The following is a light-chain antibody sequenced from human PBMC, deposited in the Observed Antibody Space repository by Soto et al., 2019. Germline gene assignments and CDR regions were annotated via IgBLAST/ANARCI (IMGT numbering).Light chain of an antibody. Sequence: DFQMTQSPSSLSASIGDRVTITCRASQSISKYLNWYQQKLGKAPKLLIYAASHLQRGVPSRFRGSGSGTDFTLTIRSLQPEDFAIYYGQQSYNVFSWRFGQGTKVETK. J-gene: IGKJ1*01. CDR2: AAS. CDR1: QSISKY. V-gene: IGKV1-39*01. CDR3: QQSYNVFSWR.